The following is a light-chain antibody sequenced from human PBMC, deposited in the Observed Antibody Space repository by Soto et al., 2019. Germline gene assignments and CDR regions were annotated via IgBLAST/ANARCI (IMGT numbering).Light chain of an antibody. CDR2: DAS. V-gene: IGKV1D-13*01. CDR1: QGISSA. CDR3: QQFNNYPQT. Sequence: AIQLTQSPSSLSASVGDRVTITCRASQGISSALAWYQQKPGKAPKLLIYDASSLESGVPSRFSGSGSGTDFTLTISSPQPEDFATYYCQQFNNYPQTFGQGTRLEIK. J-gene: IGKJ5*01.